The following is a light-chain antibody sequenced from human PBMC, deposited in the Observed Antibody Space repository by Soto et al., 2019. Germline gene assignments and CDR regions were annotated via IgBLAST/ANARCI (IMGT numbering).Light chain of an antibody. V-gene: IGKV3D-15*01. CDR2: GAS. J-gene: IGKJ1*01. Sequence: ETVLSQSPGTLSVSPGDRVTLSCRASQSISINLAWYQHKPGQAPRLLIHGASTRATGVPARISGSGSGTEFTLTISSLQSEDFAVYYCQQFRNWPWTFGQGTKVAIK. CDR3: QQFRNWPWT. CDR1: QSISIN.